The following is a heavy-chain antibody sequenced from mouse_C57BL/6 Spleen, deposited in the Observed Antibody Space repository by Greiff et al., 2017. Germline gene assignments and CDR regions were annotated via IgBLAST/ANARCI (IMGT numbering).Heavy chain of an antibody. V-gene: IGHV3-6*01. Sequence: EVQLQESGPGLVKPSQSLSLTCSVTGYSITSGYYWNWIRQFPGNKLEWMGYISYDGSNNYNPSLKNRISITRDTSKNQFFLKLNSVTTEDTATYYCARAPFYYGYDDGFAYWGQGTLVTVSA. J-gene: IGHJ3*01. CDR3: ARAPFYYGYDDGFAY. D-gene: IGHD2-2*01. CDR2: ISYDGSN. CDR1: GYSITSGYY.